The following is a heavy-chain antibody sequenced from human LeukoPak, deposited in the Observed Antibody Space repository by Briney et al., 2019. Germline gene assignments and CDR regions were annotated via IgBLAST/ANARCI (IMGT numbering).Heavy chain of an antibody. V-gene: IGHV5-51*01. D-gene: IGHD6-13*01. CDR2: IYPGDSDT. J-gene: IGHJ5*02. CDR3: ARLGSSRAWFDP. Sequence: GESLKISFKGSGXSFTSYWIGWVRQMPGKGLEWMMMIYPGDSDTRYSPSFQSRVTISADTSISTAYLQWSSLKASDTAMYYCARLGSSRAWFDPWGQGTLVTVSS. CDR1: GXSFTSYW.